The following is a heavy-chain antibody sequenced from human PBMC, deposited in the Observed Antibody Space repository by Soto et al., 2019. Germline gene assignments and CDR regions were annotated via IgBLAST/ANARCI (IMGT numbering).Heavy chain of an antibody. V-gene: IGHV1-3*01. D-gene: IGHD2-15*01. CDR3: ARGIATGQLDP. CDR1: GYTFTRYT. Sequence: ASVKVSCKASGYTFTRYTMNWVRQAPGQRLEWMGWINPENGNTKYSQKFQDRVIITRDTSASTAYMDLSSLRSEDTAVYYCARGIATGQLDPWGQGTLVTVSS. CDR2: INPENGNT. J-gene: IGHJ5*02.